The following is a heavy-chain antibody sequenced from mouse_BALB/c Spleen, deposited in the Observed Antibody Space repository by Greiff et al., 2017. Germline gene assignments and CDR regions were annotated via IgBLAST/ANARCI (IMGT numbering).Heavy chain of an antibody. CDR1: GFTFTDYY. Sequence: EVKLVESGGGLVQPGGSLRLSCATSGFTFTDYYMSWVRQPPGKALEWLGFIRNKANGYTTEYSASVKGRFTISSDNSQSILYLQMNTLRAEDSATYYCARDGYYWYFDVWGAGTTVTVSS. D-gene: IGHD2-2*01. J-gene: IGHJ1*01. CDR2: IRNKANGYTT. CDR3: ARDGYYWYFDV. V-gene: IGHV7-3*02.